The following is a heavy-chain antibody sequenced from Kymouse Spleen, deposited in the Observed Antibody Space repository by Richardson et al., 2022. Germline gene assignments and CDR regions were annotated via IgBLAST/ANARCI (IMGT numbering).Heavy chain of an antibody. D-gene: IGHD6-6*01. CDR3: AASIAARHGYYGMDV. Sequence: QVQLVESGGGVVQPGRSLRLSCAASGFTFSSYGMHWVRQAPGKGLEWVAVIWYDGSNKYYADSVKGRFTISRDNSKNTLYLQMNSLRAEDTAVYYCAASIAARHGYYGMDVWGQGTTVTVSS. CDR1: GFTFSSYG. V-gene: IGHV3-33*01. CDR2: IWYDGSNK. J-gene: IGHJ6*02.